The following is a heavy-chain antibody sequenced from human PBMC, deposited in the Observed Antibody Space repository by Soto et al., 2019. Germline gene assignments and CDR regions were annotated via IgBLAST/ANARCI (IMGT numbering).Heavy chain of an antibody. J-gene: IGHJ4*02. CDR1: GFTFSSYA. Sequence: GGSLRLSCTASGFTFSSYAMSWVRQAPGKGLEWVSAISGSGGSTYYADSVKGRFTISRDNSKNTLYLQMNSLRAEDTAVYYCAKSLTMIVVAELDYWGQGTLVTVSS. D-gene: IGHD3-22*01. CDR2: ISGSGGST. V-gene: IGHV3-23*01. CDR3: AKSLTMIVVAELDY.